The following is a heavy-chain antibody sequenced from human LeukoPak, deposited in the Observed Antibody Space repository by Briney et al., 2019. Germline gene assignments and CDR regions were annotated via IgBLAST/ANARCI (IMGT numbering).Heavy chain of an antibody. J-gene: IGHJ6*03. CDR2: IYTSGST. Sequence: PSETLSLTCTVSGVSISSYYWSWIRQPPGKGLEWVGYIYTSGSTNYNPSLKSRVTISVDPSNNQLSLKLSSVTAADTAVYYCARQGRQQHRPFYYYMDVWGKGTTVTVSS. D-gene: IGHD6-13*01. CDR3: ARQGRQQHRPFYYYMDV. CDR1: GVSISSYY. V-gene: IGHV4-4*09.